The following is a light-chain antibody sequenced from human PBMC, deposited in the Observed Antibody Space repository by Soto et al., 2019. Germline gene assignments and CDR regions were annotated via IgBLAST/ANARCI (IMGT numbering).Light chain of an antibody. CDR1: QSLEYSDGKTY. Sequence: FVMTQSPLSLPVTLGQPASISCTSSQSLEYSDGKTYLNWFLQRPGQSPRRLIYKVSNRDSGVPDRFSGSGSGTDFTLKISRVEAEDVGIYYCMQGGHWPWTFGQGTKVDI. CDR2: KVS. CDR3: MQGGHWPWT. J-gene: IGKJ1*01. V-gene: IGKV2-30*01.